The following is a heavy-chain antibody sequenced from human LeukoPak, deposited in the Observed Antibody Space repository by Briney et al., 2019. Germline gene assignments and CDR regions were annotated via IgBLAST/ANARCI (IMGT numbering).Heavy chain of an antibody. D-gene: IGHD2-15*01. V-gene: IGHV1-8*01. CDR2: MNPNSGNT. CDR1: GYTFTSYE. J-gene: IGHJ4*02. Sequence: ASVKVSCKASGYTFTSYEINWVRQATGQGLEWLGWMNPNSGNTGSAEKFQGRVTMTRNTSIRTAYMELSSLRSEDTAVDYCARGGLHCTGGSCYVPDYWGQGTLVTVSS. CDR3: ARGGLHCTGGSCYVPDY.